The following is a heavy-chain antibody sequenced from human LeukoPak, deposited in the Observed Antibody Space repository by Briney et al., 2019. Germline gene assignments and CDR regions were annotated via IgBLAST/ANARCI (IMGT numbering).Heavy chain of an antibody. CDR1: GFTFSNAW. D-gene: IGHD4-23*01. CDR2: ISGSGGST. V-gene: IGHV3-23*01. Sequence: GGSLRLSCAASGFTFSNAWMSWVRQAPGKGLEWVSAISGSGGSTYYADSVKGRFTISRDNSKNTLYLQMNSLRAEDTAVYYCAKDLGYGGNSEVFDYWGQGTLVTVSS. J-gene: IGHJ4*02. CDR3: AKDLGYGGNSEVFDY.